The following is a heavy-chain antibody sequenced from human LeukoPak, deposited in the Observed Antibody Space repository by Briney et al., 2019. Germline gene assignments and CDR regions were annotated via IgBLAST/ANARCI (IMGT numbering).Heavy chain of an antibody. CDR3: ARGITMDY. CDR1: GFTFSSYS. Sequence: GGSLRLSCAASGFTFSSYSMNWVRQAPGKGLEWVSSISSTSSYIYYADSLKGRFTISRDNAKNSLYLQMNSLRVEDTAVYYCARGITMDYWGQGTLVTVSS. D-gene: IGHD3-10*01. V-gene: IGHV3-21*01. J-gene: IGHJ4*02. CDR2: ISSTSSYI.